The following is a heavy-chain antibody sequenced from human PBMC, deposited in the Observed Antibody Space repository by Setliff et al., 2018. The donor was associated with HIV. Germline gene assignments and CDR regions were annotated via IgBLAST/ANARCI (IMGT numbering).Heavy chain of an antibody. CDR3: ARDKEYQLLLPPYDASDV. CDR1: GYTFTSYD. J-gene: IGHJ3*01. D-gene: IGHD2-2*01. Sequence: ASVKVSCKTSGYTFTSYDINWVRQATGQGLEWMGWMNPNSGNRGYAQKFQGRVTISRNTSISTAYMELSGLRSEDTAVYYCARDKEYQLLLPPYDASDVWGQGTMVTVSS. V-gene: IGHV1-8*03. CDR2: MNPNSGNR.